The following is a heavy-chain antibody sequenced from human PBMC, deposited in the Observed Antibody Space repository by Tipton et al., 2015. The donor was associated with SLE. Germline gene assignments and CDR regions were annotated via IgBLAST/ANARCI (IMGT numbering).Heavy chain of an antibody. V-gene: IGHV4-61*08. CDR1: GDSVSSGGHY. CDR2: VSYSGPS. Sequence: TLSLTCTVSGDSVSSGGHYWSWLRQLPGKGLEWIGAVSYSGPSTYNPSLRSRVSISLDTSENQCSLRLTSVAAADTAVYHCARLRKPYTYGSGGYYIDYWGQGTLVTVSS. D-gene: IGHD3-3*01. J-gene: IGHJ4*02. CDR3: ARLRKPYTYGSGGYYIDY.